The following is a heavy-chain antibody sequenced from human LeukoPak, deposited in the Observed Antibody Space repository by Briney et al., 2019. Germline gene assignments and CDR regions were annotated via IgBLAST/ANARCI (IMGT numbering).Heavy chain of an antibody. CDR3: ARDLPVAGTGSGY. Sequence: PSETLSLTCTVSDYSISSGYYWGWLRQPPGKGLEWIGSIYHNGDTYYNPSLKSRVTISVDTSKNQFSLKLSSVTAADTAVYYCARDLPVAGTGSGYWGQGTLVTVSS. D-gene: IGHD6-19*01. CDR2: IYHNGDT. J-gene: IGHJ4*02. CDR1: DYSISSGYY. V-gene: IGHV4-38-2*02.